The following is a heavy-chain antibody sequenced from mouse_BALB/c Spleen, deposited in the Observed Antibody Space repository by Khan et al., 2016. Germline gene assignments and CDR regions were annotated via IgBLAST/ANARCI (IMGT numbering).Heavy chain of an antibody. V-gene: IGHV1-80*01. Sequence: QVQLQQSGAELVRPGSSVKISCKASGYAFSGYWMNWVQQRPGQGLEWLGQIYPGDGDTDYNGTFTGKATLTADKSSSTAYMQLSSLTSEDSAVYFCARGTPFASWGQGTLVTVSA. CDR3: ARGTPFAS. CDR2: IYPGDGDT. CDR1: GYAFSGYW. J-gene: IGHJ3*01. D-gene: IGHD2-14*01.